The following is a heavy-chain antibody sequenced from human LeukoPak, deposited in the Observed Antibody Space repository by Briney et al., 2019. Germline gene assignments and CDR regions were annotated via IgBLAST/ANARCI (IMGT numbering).Heavy chain of an antibody. CDR1: GFTFTSSA. V-gene: IGHV1-58*01. J-gene: IGHJ4*02. CDR2: IVVGSGNT. D-gene: IGHD2-2*01. Sequence: SVKVSCKASGFTFTSSAVQWVRQARGQRLEWIRWIVVGSGNTNYAQKFQERVTITRDMSTSTAYMELSSLRSEDTAVYYCAAGGCSSTSCYWYYFDYWGQGTLVTVSS. CDR3: AAGGCSSTSCYWYYFDY.